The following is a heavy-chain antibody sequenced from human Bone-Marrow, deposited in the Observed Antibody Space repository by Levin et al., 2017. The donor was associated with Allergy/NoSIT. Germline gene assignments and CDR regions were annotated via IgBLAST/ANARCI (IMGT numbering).Heavy chain of an antibody. D-gene: IGHD1-26*01. CDR2: ITSSGLST. CDR1: GFTFRDYA. CDR3: AKRRDGSYISYTYYGLDV. V-gene: IGHV3-23*01. J-gene: IGHJ6*02. Sequence: PGGSLRLSCVASGFTFRDYAMSWVRQAPGKGLEWVSSITSSGLSTYYADSVEGRFTISRDNSKNTLYLQMKSLRAEDTALYYCAKRRDGSYISYTYYGLDVWGQGTTVTVSS.